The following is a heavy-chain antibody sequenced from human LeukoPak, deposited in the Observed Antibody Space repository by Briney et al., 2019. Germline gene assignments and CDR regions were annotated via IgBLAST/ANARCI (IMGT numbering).Heavy chain of an antibody. Sequence: GGSLRLSCAASGFTFSSYGMHWVRQAPGKGLEWVAVIWYDGSNKYYADSVKGRFTISRDNSKNTLYLQTNSLRAEDTAVYYCARDPRFGHSTLIGRDAFDIWGQGTMVTVSS. J-gene: IGHJ3*02. V-gene: IGHV3-33*01. CDR2: IWYDGSNK. D-gene: IGHD3-10*01. CDR3: ARDPRFGHSTLIGRDAFDI. CDR1: GFTFSSYG.